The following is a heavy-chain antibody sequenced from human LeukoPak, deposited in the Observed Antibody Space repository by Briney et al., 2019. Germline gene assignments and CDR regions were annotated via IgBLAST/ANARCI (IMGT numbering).Heavy chain of an antibody. Sequence: SETLSLTCAVYGGSFSGYYWSWIRQPPGKGLEWIGEINHSGSTNYNPSLKSRVTISVDTSKNQFSLKLSSVTAADTAVYYCARGLGFDYWGQGTLVTVSS. J-gene: IGHJ4*02. CDR1: GGSFSGYY. V-gene: IGHV4-34*01. D-gene: IGHD7-27*01. CDR3: ARGLGFDY. CDR2: INHSGST.